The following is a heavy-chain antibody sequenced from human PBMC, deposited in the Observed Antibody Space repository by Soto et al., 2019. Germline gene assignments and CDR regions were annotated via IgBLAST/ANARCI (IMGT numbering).Heavy chain of an antibody. Sequence: SETLSLTCTVSGGSISSYYWSWIRQPPGKGLEWIGYIYYSGSTNYNPSLKSRVTISVDTSKNQFSLKLSSVTAADTAVYYCARVTLLAARNYYYYYMDVWGKGTTVTVSS. V-gene: IGHV4-59*01. CDR2: IYYSGST. J-gene: IGHJ6*03. CDR3: ARVTLLAARNYYYYYMDV. D-gene: IGHD6-6*01. CDR1: GGSISSYY.